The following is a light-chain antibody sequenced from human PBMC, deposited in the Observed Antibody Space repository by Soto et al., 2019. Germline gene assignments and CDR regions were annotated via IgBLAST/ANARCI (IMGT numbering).Light chain of an antibody. Sequence: QSVLTQPASLSGSPGQSITISCTGTSSDVGAYNYVSWYQQHPGNAPKLLIYEVTNRPSGISNRFSASKSGNTASLTISGLQAEDEADYHCSSYTSTSNYVLFGGGTKLTVL. CDR2: EVT. CDR3: SSYTSTSNYVL. CDR1: SSDVGAYNY. J-gene: IGLJ2*01. V-gene: IGLV2-14*01.